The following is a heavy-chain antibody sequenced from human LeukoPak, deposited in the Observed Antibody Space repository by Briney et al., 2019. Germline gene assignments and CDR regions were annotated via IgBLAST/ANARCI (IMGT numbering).Heavy chain of an antibody. CDR2: ISSSSSTI. V-gene: IGHV3-48*01. D-gene: IGHD3-10*01. Sequence: GGSLRLSCAASGFTFSSYWMSWVRQAPGKGLEWVSYISSSSSTIYYAGSVKGRFTISRDNAKNSLYLQMNSLRAEDTAVYYCARDRLLWFGEFWGQGTLVTVSS. CDR1: GFTFSSYW. J-gene: IGHJ4*02. CDR3: ARDRLLWFGEF.